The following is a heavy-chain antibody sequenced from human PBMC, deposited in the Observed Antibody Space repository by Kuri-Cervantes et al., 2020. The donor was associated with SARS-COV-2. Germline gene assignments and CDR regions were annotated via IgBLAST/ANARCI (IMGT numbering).Heavy chain of an antibody. V-gene: IGHV3-48*03. CDR1: GFTFSSYE. J-gene: IGHJ4*02. Sequence: GGSLRLSCAASGFTFSSYEMNWVRQAPGKGLEWVSYISSSGSTIYYADSVKGRFTISRDNAKNSLYLQMNSLRAEDTAVYYCATALIVATVDYWGQGTLVTVSS. CDR2: ISSSGSTI. CDR3: ATALIVATVDY. D-gene: IGHD5-12*01.